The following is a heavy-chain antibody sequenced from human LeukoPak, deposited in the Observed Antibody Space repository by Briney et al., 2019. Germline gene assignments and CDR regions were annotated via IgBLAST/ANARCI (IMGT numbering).Heavy chain of an antibody. CDR1: GGTFSSYT. J-gene: IGHJ3*02. CDR3: ARPTTVILEGAFDI. D-gene: IGHD4-17*01. CDR2: IIPILGIA. V-gene: IGHV1-69*02. Sequence: SVKVSCKASGGTFSSYTISWVRQAPGQGHEWMGRIIPILGIANYAQKFQGRVTITADKSTSTAYMELSSLRSEDTAVYYCARPTTVILEGAFDILGQGTMVTVSS.